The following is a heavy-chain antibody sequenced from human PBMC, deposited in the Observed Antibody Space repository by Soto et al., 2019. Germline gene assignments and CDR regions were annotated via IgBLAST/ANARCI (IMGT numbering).Heavy chain of an antibody. D-gene: IGHD3-9*01. CDR3: AKDLGLGVIAGYPHDC. V-gene: IGHV3-23*01. J-gene: IGHJ4*02. CDR1: GFTLNNYA. Sequence: GSLRLSCAASGFTLNNYAMSWVRQAPGKGLEWVSTISVSGANTYYADSVKGRFTISRDDSKNTLYLQMNSLGAEDTAVYYCAKDLGLGVIAGYPHDCWGQGTLVTVSS. CDR2: ISVSGANT.